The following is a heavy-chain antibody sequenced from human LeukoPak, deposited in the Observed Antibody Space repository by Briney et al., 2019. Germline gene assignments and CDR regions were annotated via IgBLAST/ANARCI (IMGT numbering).Heavy chain of an antibody. Sequence: GGSLRLSCAASGFSLSGHDMNWVRQAPGKGLEWVSSISFSSTYIYYADSVKGRFTISRDTAKNSLYLQMNSLRAEDTAVYYCARRFDHWGQGTLVTVSS. CDR3: ARRFDH. CDR2: ISFSSTYI. V-gene: IGHV3-21*01. J-gene: IGHJ4*02. CDR1: GFSLSGHD.